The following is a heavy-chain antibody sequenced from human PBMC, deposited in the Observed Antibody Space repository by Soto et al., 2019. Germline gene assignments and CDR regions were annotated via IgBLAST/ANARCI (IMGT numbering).Heavy chain of an antibody. CDR3: ARDVYYYYYMDV. V-gene: IGHV1-3*01. CDR1: GYTFTSYA. Sequence: ASVKVSCKASGYTFTSYAMHWVRQASGQRLEWMGWINAGNGNTKYSQKFQGRVTITRDTSASTAYMELSSLRSEDTAVYYCARDVYYYYYMDVWGKGTTVTVSS. CDR2: INAGNGNT. J-gene: IGHJ6*03.